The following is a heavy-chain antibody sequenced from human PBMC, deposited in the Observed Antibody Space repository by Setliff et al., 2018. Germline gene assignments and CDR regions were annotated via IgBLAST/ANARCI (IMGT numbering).Heavy chain of an antibody. V-gene: IGHV1-24*01. CDR1: GYTLTEFA. CDR3: ARVRLGLPMVDY. D-gene: IGHD5-18*01. Sequence: ASVKVSCKVSGYTLTEFAMQWVRQAPGEGLEWMGGFDPENGEMIYAQKFQGRVTMTEDTSTSTAYMELRSLRSDDTAVYYCARVRLGLPMVDYWGQGTLVNVSS. CDR2: FDPENGEM. J-gene: IGHJ4*02.